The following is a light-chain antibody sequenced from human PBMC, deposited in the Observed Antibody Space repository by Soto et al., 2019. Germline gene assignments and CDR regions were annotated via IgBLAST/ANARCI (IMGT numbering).Light chain of an antibody. CDR2: AAS. Sequence: DIQMTQSPYSLSASVGYRVTIAFLASQTSLTYLNWYQQKPGQAPKLLIYAASSLQSGVPSRFSGSGSGTGFTFTSSSLQPEDFATYYCQQYESLPLTFGQGTRLEIK. CDR1: QTSLTY. CDR3: QQYESLPLT. J-gene: IGKJ5*01. V-gene: IGKV1-33*01.